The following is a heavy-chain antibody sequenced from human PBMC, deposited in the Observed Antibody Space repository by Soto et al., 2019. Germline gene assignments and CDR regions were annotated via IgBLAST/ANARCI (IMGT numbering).Heavy chain of an antibody. D-gene: IGHD1-26*01. CDR2: INGDGSTI. J-gene: IGHJ4*02. CDR3: ARAGYYRFDY. V-gene: IGHV3-74*01. CDR1: GFTFISSW. Sequence: EVQLVESGEALFRPGGSLSLSCAASGFTFISSWVHWVRQAPGEGRMWVSRINGDGSTINYADSVKGRFTTSRDNARNTLYLQMNSLRDEDTAVYYCARAGYYRFDYWGQGTLVTVSS.